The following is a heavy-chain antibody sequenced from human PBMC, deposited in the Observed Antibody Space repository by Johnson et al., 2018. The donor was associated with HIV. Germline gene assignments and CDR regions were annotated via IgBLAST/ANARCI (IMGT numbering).Heavy chain of an antibody. V-gene: IGHV3-9*01. D-gene: IGHD6-13*01. CDR2: ISGNSATI. Sequence: VQLVESGGDLVQPGRSLRLSCAASGFRFDEYAMHWVRQAPGKGLEWVSGISGNSATIGYADSLEGRLTISRDNAKNSLYLQMTSLRAEDTALYYCAKGSPYTSSWLDALDIWGQGTMVTVS. CDR3: AKGSPYTSSWLDALDI. J-gene: IGHJ3*02. CDR1: GFRFDEYA.